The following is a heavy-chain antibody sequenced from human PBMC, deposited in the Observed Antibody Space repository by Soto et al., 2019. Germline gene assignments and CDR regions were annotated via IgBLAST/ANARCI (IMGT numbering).Heavy chain of an antibody. CDR3: VKDGGYCSSSSCYAPRNHYFDS. CDR1: GFTFSDYW. CDR2: IKFDGSVK. V-gene: IGHV3-7*03. Sequence: GGSLRLSCAASGFTFSDYWMSWVRQAPGKGPEWVANIKFDGSVKQYVDSVRGRFTISGDNSKNSLFLQMNSLAAADTAVYYCVKDGGYCSSSSCYAPRNHYFDSWGQGTLVTVSS. D-gene: IGHD2-2*01. J-gene: IGHJ4*02.